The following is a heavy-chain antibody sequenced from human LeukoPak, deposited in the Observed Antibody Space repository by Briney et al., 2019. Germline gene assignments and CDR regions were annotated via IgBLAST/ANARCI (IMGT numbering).Heavy chain of an antibody. Sequence: ASVKVSCKASGGTFSSYAISWVRQAPGQGLEWMGGIIPIFGTANYAQKFQGRVTITRNTSISTAYMELSSLRSEDTAVYYCARRGYYYDYWGQGTLVTVSS. CDR1: GGTFSSYA. D-gene: IGHD3-22*01. J-gene: IGHJ4*02. CDR3: ARRGYYYDY. V-gene: IGHV1-69*05. CDR2: IIPIFGTA.